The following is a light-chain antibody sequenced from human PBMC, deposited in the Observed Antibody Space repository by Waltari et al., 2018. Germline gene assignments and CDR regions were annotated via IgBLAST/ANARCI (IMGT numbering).Light chain of an antibody. V-gene: IGLV2-23*02. J-gene: IGLJ3*02. CDR1: SSDVGSYNH. CDR3: CSHAGSTFWV. Sequence: QSALTQPASVSGSPGQSITISCTGTSSDVGSYNHVSWYQQHPGKAPKLIIYEVSERPSVVSNRFSGSKSGNTASLTISGLRAEDEADYYCCSHAGSTFWVFGGGTKLTVL. CDR2: EVS.